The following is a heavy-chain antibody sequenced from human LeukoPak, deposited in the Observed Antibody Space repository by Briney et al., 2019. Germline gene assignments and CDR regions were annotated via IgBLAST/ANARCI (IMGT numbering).Heavy chain of an antibody. CDR3: ARALYSTNQGGDY. V-gene: IGHV3-74*01. CDR2: INSDGSWT. D-gene: IGHD6-13*01. Sequence: PGGSLRLSCAASGFTFRSYWMNWVRQAPGKGLVWVSRINSDGSWTTYADSVKGRFTISRDNAKNTLYLHMSSLRAEDTAVFYCARALYSTNQGGDYGGQGTLVTVSS. CDR1: GFTFRSYW. J-gene: IGHJ4*02.